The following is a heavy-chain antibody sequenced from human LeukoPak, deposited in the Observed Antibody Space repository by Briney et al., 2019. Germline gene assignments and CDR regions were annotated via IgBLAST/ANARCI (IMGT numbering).Heavy chain of an antibody. D-gene: IGHD4-17*01. V-gene: IGHV3-74*01. CDR3: ARDEPTVTTGPPVGS. CDR1: GFTFSSYW. Sequence: PGGSLRLSCAASGFTFSSYWMNWVRQAPGKGLVWVSCINGVGSTSNYADSVKGRFTISRDNAKNTLYLQMHSLRAEDTAVYYCARDEPTVTTGPPVGSWGQGTLVTVSS. CDR2: INGVGSTS. J-gene: IGHJ4*02.